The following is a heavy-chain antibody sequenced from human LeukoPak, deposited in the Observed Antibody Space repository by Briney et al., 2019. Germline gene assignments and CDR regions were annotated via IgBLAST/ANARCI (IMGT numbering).Heavy chain of an antibody. J-gene: IGHJ4*02. CDR3: ARVMITFGGVIYYFDY. V-gene: IGHV3-21*01. D-gene: IGHD3-16*02. CDR2: ISSSSSYI. CDR1: GFTFSSYS. Sequence: GGSLRLSCAASGFTFSSYSMNWVRQTPGKGLEWVSSISSSSSYIYYADSVKGRFTISRDNAKNSLYLQMNSLRAEDTAVYYCARVMITFGGVIYYFDYWGQGTLVTVSS.